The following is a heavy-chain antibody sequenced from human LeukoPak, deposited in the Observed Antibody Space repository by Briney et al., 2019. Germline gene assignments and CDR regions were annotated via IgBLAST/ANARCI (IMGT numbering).Heavy chain of an antibody. CDR2: IFSHGET. CDR1: GFTVGNNY. V-gene: IGHV3-66*01. Sequence: GGSLRLSCAASGFTVGNNYMNWLRQAPGKGLEWVSLIFSHGETSYADSVKGRFTISRDNSKNTLYLQMNGLRVEDTAVYYCARDPPAVSINTYAWGQGTLVTVSS. CDR3: ARDPPAVSINTYA. D-gene: IGHD2-8*01. J-gene: IGHJ4*02.